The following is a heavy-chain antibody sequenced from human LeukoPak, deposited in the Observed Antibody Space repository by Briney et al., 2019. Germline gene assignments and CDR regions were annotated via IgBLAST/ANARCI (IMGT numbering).Heavy chain of an antibody. Sequence: GGSLRLSCAASGFTFSSYAMSWVRQAPGEGLEWVSAISGSGGSTYYADSVKGRFTISRDNSKNTLYLQMNGLRAEDTAVYYCAKDQTAVAASGDYWGQGTLVTVSS. V-gene: IGHV3-23*01. D-gene: IGHD6-19*01. CDR2: ISGSGGST. J-gene: IGHJ4*02. CDR3: AKDQTAVAASGDY. CDR1: GFTFSSYA.